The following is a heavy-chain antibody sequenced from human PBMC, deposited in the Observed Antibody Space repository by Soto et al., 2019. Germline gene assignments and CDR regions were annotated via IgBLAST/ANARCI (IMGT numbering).Heavy chain of an antibody. D-gene: IGHD3-22*01. CDR3: ARGDYYDSSGYYFLSYYFDY. CDR1: GFTFSSYA. J-gene: IGHJ4*02. V-gene: IGHV3-30-3*01. Sequence: QVQLVESGGGVVQPGRSLRLSCAASGFTFSSYAMHWVRQAPGKGLEWVAVISYDGSNKYYADSVKGRFTISRDNSKNTLYLQMNRLRAEDTAVYYCARGDYYDSSGYYFLSYYFDYWGQGTLVTVSS. CDR2: ISYDGSNK.